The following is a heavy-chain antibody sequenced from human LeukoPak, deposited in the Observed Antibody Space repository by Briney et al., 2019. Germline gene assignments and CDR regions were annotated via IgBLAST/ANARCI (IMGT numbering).Heavy chain of an antibody. CDR2: ISAYNGNT. Sequence: GASVKVSCKASGYTFTSYGISWVRQAPGQGLEWMGWISAYNGNTNYAQKLQGRVTMTTDTSTSTAYMELRSLRSDDTAVYYCARVATVRFFSSGYFDYWGQGTLVTVSS. J-gene: IGHJ4*02. CDR3: ARVATVRFFSSGYFDY. D-gene: IGHD3-3*01. CDR1: GYTFTSYG. V-gene: IGHV1-18*01.